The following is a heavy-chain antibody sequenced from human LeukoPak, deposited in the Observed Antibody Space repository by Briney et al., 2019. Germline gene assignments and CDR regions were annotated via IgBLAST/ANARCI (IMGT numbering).Heavy chain of an antibody. D-gene: IGHD1-14*01. Sequence: SETLSLTCTVSGGSISGYSWSWIRQSAGKGLEWIGRIYTSGRTNYNPSFMSRVTMSIDTSKKQFSLKLTSVTAADTAVYYCARDNPAGPWGQGTLVTVSS. CDR1: GGSISGYS. CDR2: IYTSGRT. CDR3: ARDNPAGP. V-gene: IGHV4-4*07. J-gene: IGHJ5*02.